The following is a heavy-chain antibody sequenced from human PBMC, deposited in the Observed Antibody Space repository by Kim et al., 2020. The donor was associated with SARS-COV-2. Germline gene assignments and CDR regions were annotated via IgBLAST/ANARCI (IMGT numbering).Heavy chain of an antibody. D-gene: IGHD3-22*01. V-gene: IGHV4-31*03. CDR2: IYYSGST. CDR1: GGSISSGGYY. CDR3: ARSGYYYDSSGYIDP. J-gene: IGHJ5*02. Sequence: SETLSLTCTVSGGSISSGGYYWSWIRQHPGKGLEGIGYIYYSGSTYYNPSLKSRVTISVDTSKNQFSLKLSSVTAADTAVYYCARSGYYYDSSGYIDPWGQGTLVTVSS.